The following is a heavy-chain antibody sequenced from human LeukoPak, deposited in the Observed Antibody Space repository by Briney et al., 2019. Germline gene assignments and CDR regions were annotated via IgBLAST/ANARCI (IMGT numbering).Heavy chain of an antibody. CDR3: ARDSLYCSGGSCYDNPDY. CDR2: ISAYNGNT. Sequence: GASVKVSCEASGYTFTSYGISWVRQAPGQGLEWMGWISAYNGNTNYAQKLQGRVTMTTDTSTSTAYMELRSLRSDDTAVYYCARDSLYCSGGSCYDNPDYWGQGTLVTVSS. CDR1: GYTFTSYG. V-gene: IGHV1-18*01. J-gene: IGHJ4*02. D-gene: IGHD2-15*01.